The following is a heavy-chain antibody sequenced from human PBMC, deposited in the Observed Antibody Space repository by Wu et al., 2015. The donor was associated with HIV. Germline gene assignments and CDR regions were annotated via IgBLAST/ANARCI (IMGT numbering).Heavy chain of an antibody. V-gene: IGHV1-18*01. Sequence: QVQLVQSGAEVKKPGASVKVSCKASGYTFTSYGISWVRQAPGQGLEWMGWISAYNGNTNYAQKLQGRVTMTTDTSTSTAYMGLRSLRSDDTAVYYCARARTTVTTADYYYYYGMDVWGQGTTVTVSS. J-gene: IGHJ6*02. D-gene: IGHD4-17*01. CDR1: GYTFTSYG. CDR2: ISAYNGNT. CDR3: ARARTTVTTADYYYYYGMDV.